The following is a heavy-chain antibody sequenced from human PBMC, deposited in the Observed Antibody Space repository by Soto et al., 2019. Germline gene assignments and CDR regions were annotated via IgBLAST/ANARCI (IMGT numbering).Heavy chain of an antibody. Sequence: ASVKVSCKASGYTFTDYYVHWVRQAPGQGLEWMGWINPNSGGTKSAQKFQGRVTMTRDTSISTAYMELSRLRSDDTAVYYCARRKGDYYDSSGYHYYFDYWGQGTLVTDSS. D-gene: IGHD3-22*01. CDR1: GYTFTDYY. V-gene: IGHV1-2*02. CDR3: ARRKGDYYDSSGYHYYFDY. CDR2: INPNSGGT. J-gene: IGHJ4*02.